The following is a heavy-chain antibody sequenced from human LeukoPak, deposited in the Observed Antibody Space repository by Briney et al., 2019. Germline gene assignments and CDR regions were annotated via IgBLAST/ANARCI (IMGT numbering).Heavy chain of an antibody. V-gene: IGHV5-51*01. CDR3: ARRSNYYDSSGYYYPDY. D-gene: IGHD3-22*01. Sequence: GESLKISCKGSGYSFTNYWIGWVRQMPGKGLEWMGIIYPGDSDTRYSPSFQGQVTISADKSISTAYLQWSSLKASDTAMYYCARRSNYYDSSGYYYPDYWGQGTLVTVSS. CDR1: GYSFTNYW. CDR2: IYPGDSDT. J-gene: IGHJ4*02.